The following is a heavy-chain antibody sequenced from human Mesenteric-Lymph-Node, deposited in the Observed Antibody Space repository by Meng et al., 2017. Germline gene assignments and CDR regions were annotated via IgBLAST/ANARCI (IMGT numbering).Heavy chain of an antibody. CDR1: GGSISSGGYY. D-gene: IGHD2-21*01. Sequence: QGPLQESGPGLVKPSQTLSLNCTVSGGSISSGGYYWRWIRQPPGKGLEWIGYIYNSGSTYYNPSLKSRVTISVDTSKNQFSLKLRFVTAADTAVYYCAREGRSHQVGVSVYWGQGNLVTVSS. CDR2: IYNSGST. V-gene: IGHV4-30-4*01. J-gene: IGHJ4*02. CDR3: AREGRSHQVGVSVY.